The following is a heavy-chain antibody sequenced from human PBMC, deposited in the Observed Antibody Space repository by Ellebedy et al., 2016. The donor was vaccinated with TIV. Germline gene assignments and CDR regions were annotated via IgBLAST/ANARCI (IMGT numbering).Heavy chain of an antibody. CDR2: IYHSGST. D-gene: IGHD3-9*01. V-gene: IGHV4-59*12. J-gene: IGHJ4*02. CDR1: GGSISGYY. Sequence: MPSETLSLTCTVSGGSISGYYWSWIRQPPGKGLEWIGYIYHSGSTYYNPSLKSRVTISVDRSKNQFSLKLSSVTAADTAVYYCARERYDILTGYPYYFDYWGQGTLVTVSS. CDR3: ARERYDILTGYPYYFDY.